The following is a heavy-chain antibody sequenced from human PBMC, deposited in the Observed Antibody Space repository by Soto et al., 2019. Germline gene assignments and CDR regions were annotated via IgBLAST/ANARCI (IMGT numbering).Heavy chain of an antibody. V-gene: IGHV3-48*03. Sequence: EVQLVESGGGLVQPGGSLRLSCAASGFTFSSYEMNWVRQAPGKGLEWVSYISSSGTTIYYADSVKGRFTISRDNAKNSLYLQMNSLRAEDTAVYYCARDHRATDYYYYVMDVWGQGTTVTVSS. J-gene: IGHJ6*02. CDR3: ARDHRATDYYYYVMDV. CDR1: GFTFSSYE. D-gene: IGHD1-26*01. CDR2: ISSSGTTI.